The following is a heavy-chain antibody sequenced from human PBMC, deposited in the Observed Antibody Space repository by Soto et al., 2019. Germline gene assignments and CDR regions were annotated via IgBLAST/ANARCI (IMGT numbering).Heavy chain of an antibody. CDR1: GASIGSGGYS. Sequence: QVQLQESGSGLVKPSQTLSLTCTVSGASIGSGGYSWSRVRQPPGKGLEWIGCFYSNGSTYYNPSLVGRVTLLADRPRNQNSLRLTSVTFADTAVYYCAREVSFGSGTPWNFDPWSLVTLVTVSS. CDR3: AREVSFGSGTPWNFDP. CDR2: FYSNGST. J-gene: IGHJ5*02. D-gene: IGHD3-10*01. V-gene: IGHV4-30-2*01.